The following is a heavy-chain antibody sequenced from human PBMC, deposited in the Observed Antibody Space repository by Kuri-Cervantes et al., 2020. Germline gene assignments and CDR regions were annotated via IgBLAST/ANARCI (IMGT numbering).Heavy chain of an antibody. J-gene: IGHJ4*02. V-gene: IGHV1-69*06. Sequence: SVKVSCKASGGTFSSYAISWVRQAPGQGLEWMGGIIPIFGTANYAQKFQGRVTITADKSTSTAHMELSSLRSEDTAVYYCARETVIAALDYWGQGTLVTVSS. D-gene: IGHD6-13*01. CDR2: IIPIFGTA. CDR1: GGTFSSYA. CDR3: ARETVIAALDY.